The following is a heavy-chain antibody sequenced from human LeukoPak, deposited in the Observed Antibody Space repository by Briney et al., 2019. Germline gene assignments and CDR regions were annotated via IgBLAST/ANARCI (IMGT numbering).Heavy chain of an antibody. D-gene: IGHD1/OR15-1a*01. CDR3: ARDRHWTNDWVFDY. Sequence: SETLSLTCTVSGGSIATYYWSWIRQPPGKGLEWIGYIYYNGHTDYNPSLKSRVTISVHTSKNQFSLKLSSVTAADTAVYYCARDRHWTNDWVFDYWGQGALVTVSS. V-gene: IGHV4-59*01. J-gene: IGHJ4*02. CDR1: GGSIATYY. CDR2: IYYNGHT.